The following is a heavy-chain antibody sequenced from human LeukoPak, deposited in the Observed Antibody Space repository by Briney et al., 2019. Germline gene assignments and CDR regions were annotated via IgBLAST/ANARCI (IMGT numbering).Heavy chain of an antibody. J-gene: IGHJ3*02. CDR3: ARESGTYSYGTFDI. Sequence: PGGSLRLSCAASGFTVTDYYVTWIRQAPGKGLAWVSYISSSGNTIYYGDFVKGRFTISRDNAKNSLVLQMNSLRAEDTAVYYCARESGTYSYGTFDIWGQGTMVTVSS. CDR1: GFTVTDYY. V-gene: IGHV3-11*01. CDR2: ISSSGNTI. D-gene: IGHD1-26*01.